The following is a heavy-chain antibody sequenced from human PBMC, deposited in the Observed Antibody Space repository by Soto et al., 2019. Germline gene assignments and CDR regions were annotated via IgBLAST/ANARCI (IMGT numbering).Heavy chain of an antibody. CDR1: GGSISSSNW. Sequence: PAETLSLTCAVSGGSISSSNWWRVFRQPPGKGLEWIGEIYHSGSTNYNPSLKSRVTISVDKSKNQFSLKLSSVTAADTAVYYCARDRATGGMDVWGQGTTVTVSS. D-gene: IGHD1-1*01. CDR3: ARDRATGGMDV. CDR2: IYHSGST. J-gene: IGHJ6*02. V-gene: IGHV4-4*02.